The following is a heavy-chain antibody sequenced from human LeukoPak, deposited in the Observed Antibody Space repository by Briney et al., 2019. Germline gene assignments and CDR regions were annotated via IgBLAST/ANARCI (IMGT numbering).Heavy chain of an antibody. J-gene: IGHJ4*02. Sequence: GGSLRLSCAASGFTFSSYAMSWVRQAPGKGREWVSAISGSGGSTYYADSVKGGFTISRDNFKNTLYLQMNSLRAEDTAVYYCAGGLANSGSNYFDYWGQGTLVTVSS. CDR2: ISGSGGST. D-gene: IGHD4-23*01. CDR3: AGGLANSGSNYFDY. CDR1: GFTFSSYA. V-gene: IGHV3-23*01.